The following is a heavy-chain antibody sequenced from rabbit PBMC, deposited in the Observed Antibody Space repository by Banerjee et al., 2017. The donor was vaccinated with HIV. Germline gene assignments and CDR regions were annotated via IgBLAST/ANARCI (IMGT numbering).Heavy chain of an antibody. J-gene: IGHJ4*01. CDR1: GFDLSSNYH. Sequence: QEQLKESGGGLVQPGGSLTLTCTASGFDLSSNYHMCWVRQAPGKGLEWIACIYAGSSGSTYYASWAKGRFTISKTSSTTVTLQMTSLTAADTATYFCARDLAGAIGWNYNLWGPGTLVTVS. D-gene: IGHD4-1*01. V-gene: IGHV1S45*01. CDR3: ARDLAGAIGWNYNL. CDR2: IYAGSSGST.